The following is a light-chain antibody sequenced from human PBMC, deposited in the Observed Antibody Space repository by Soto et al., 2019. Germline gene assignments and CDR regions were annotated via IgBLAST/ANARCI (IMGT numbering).Light chain of an antibody. V-gene: IGLV7-43*01. J-gene: IGLJ2*01. CDR3: LLYYGGQVGV. Sequence: QTVVTQEPSLTVSPGGTVTLTCASSTGAVTSSYYPNWFQQKPGQAPRALIYSTNNKYSWTPARFSGSLLGGKAALTLSGVQPEDEADYYCLLYYGGQVGVFGGGTKVTVL. CDR1: TGAVTSSYY. CDR2: STN.